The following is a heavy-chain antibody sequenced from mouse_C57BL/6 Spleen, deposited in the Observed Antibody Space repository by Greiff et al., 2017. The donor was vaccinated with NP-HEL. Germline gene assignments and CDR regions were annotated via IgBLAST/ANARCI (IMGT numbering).Heavy chain of an antibody. Sequence: QVQLQQSGAELVKPGASVKLSCKASGYTFTSYWMHWVKQRPGQGLEWIGMIHPNSGSTNYNEKFKSKATLTVDKSSSTAYMQLSSLTSEDSAVYYCARPFGYYVGNFDVWGTGTTVTVSS. CDR2: IHPNSGST. J-gene: IGHJ1*03. CDR3: ARPFGYYVGNFDV. CDR1: GYTFTSYW. V-gene: IGHV1-64*01. D-gene: IGHD2-3*01.